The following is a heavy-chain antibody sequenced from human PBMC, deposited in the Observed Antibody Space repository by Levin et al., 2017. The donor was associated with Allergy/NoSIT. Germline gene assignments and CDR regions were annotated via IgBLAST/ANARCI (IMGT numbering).Heavy chain of an antibody. Sequence: PSQTLSLTCAVYGGSFSGYYWSWIRQPPGKGLEWIGEINHSGSTNYNPSLKSRVTISVDTSKNQFSLKLSSVTAADTAVYYCARHYGSGSYYNRWGAFDIWGQGTMVTVSS. CDR2: INHSGST. D-gene: IGHD3-10*01. CDR1: GGSFSGYY. CDR3: ARHYGSGSYYNRWGAFDI. J-gene: IGHJ3*02. V-gene: IGHV4-34*01.